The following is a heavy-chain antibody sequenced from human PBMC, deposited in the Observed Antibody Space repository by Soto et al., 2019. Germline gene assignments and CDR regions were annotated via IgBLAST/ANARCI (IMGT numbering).Heavy chain of an antibody. CDR3: TRDASRGSSARGWFDP. CDR2: ISSNSAYI. D-gene: IGHD6-13*01. J-gene: IGHJ5*02. CDR1: GFTFRSFT. Sequence: GGSLRLSCAASGFTFRSFTMNWVRQAPGKGLEWVSTISSNSAYIYYTDALRGRFTISRDNAKNSLHLQMNSLRAEDTAVYYCTRDASRGSSARGWFDPWGPGTLVTVSS. V-gene: IGHV3-21*01.